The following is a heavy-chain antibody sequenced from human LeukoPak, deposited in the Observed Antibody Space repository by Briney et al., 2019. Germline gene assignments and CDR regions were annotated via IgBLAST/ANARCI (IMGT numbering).Heavy chain of an antibody. Sequence: SETLSLTCTVSGGSISSNPYFWGWIRQPPGRGLEWIGNVYYSGSTYYNPSLESRVTISVDTSKNQFSLKLSSVTAADTAVYYCAREASGSYYRIDYWGQGTLVTVSS. V-gene: IGHV4-39*01. CDR1: GGSISSNPYF. CDR2: VYYSGST. CDR3: AREASGSYYRIDY. J-gene: IGHJ4*02. D-gene: IGHD1-26*01.